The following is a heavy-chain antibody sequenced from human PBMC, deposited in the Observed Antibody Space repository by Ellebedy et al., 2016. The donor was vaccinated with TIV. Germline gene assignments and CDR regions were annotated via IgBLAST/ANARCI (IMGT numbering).Heavy chain of an antibody. V-gene: IGHV3-23*01. CDR2: ITGSGVST. Sequence: GGSLRLSXAASGFSFSRYAMTWVRQAPGKGLEWVSGITGSGVSTYYADSVKGRFTISRGNSRNTLYLQMNSLRAEDTAVYFCAKDALSGSYYYYYNGLDVWGRGTTVTVSS. D-gene: IGHD3-10*01. CDR3: AKDALSGSYYYYYNGLDV. J-gene: IGHJ6*02. CDR1: GFSFSRYA.